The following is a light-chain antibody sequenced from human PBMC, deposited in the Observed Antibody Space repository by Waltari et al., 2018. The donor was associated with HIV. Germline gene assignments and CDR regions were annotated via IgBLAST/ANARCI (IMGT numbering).Light chain of an antibody. CDR1: QSSNNN. J-gene: IGKJ3*01. V-gene: IGKV3-15*01. Sequence: ILMTQSPATLSVSPGERAPLSSRASQSSNNNLASYQQKPGQAPRLLIYGASTGATGGPARCSGSGSGTEFSLTTSSRQSEDFAVYYCQQYNNWTGITFGPGTKVDIK. CDR3: QQYNNWTGIT. CDR2: GAS.